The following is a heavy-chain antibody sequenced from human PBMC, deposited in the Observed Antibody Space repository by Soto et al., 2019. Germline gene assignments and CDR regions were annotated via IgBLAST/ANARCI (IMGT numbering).Heavy chain of an antibody. V-gene: IGHV5-10-1*04. Sequence: YWISWVRQMPGKGLEWMGRIDPSDSYTNYSPSLQGQVTISADKSISTAYLQWSSLKASDTAMYYCARRGTNIGDTIFGVVIMGAFDIWGQGTMVTVSS. D-gene: IGHD3-3*01. CDR2: IDPSDSYT. J-gene: IGHJ3*02. CDR1: YW. CDR3: ARRGTNIGDTIFGVVIMGAFDI.